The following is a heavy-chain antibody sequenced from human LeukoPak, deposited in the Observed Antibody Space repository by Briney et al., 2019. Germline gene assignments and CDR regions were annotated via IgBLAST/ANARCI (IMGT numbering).Heavy chain of an antibody. V-gene: IGHV3-20*04. CDR1: GFTFDDYG. D-gene: IGHD3-10*01. CDR2: INWNGGST. Sequence: GGSLRLSRAASGFTFDDYGMSWVRQAPGKGLEWVSGINWNGGSTGYADSVKGRFTISRDNAKNSLYLQMNSLRAEDTALYYCARRGTGYGSGSYYLDYWGQGTLVTVSS. CDR3: ARRGTGYGSGSYYLDY. J-gene: IGHJ4*02.